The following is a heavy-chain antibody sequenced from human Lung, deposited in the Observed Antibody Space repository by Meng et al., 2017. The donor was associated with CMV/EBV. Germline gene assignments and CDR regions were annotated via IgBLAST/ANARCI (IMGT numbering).Heavy chain of an antibody. CDR1: GFTFNNYA. D-gene: IGHD7-27*01. CDR2: INEAGSVK. Sequence: GESLKISCAASGFTFNNYAMTWVRQAPGKGLEWVGNINEAGSVKHYVDSVKGRFTMSRDNAKNSVYLQMNALRADDTAVYFCAREYWGPAYWGQGTLVHVGS. V-gene: IGHV3-7*01. J-gene: IGHJ4*02. CDR3: AREYWGPAY.